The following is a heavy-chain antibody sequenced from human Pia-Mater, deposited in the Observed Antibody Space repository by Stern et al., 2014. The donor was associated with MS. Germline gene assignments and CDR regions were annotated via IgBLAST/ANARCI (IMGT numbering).Heavy chain of an antibody. D-gene: IGHD3-22*01. Sequence: VQLVESGGGVVQPGRSLRLSCEASGFTFSTYGMHWVRQAPGKGLEWVAVIWYDGNNKYYADSVKGRFTVSRDNSKNPLYLQMNSLSAEDTAVYYCAGAYDSSGYYDYWGLGTLVTVSS. CDR2: IWYDGNNK. J-gene: IGHJ4*02. V-gene: IGHV3-33*01. CDR1: GFTFSTYG. CDR3: AGAYDSSGYYDY.